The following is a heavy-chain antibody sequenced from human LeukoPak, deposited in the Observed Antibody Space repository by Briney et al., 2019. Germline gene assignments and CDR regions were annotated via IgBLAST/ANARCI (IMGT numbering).Heavy chain of an antibody. CDR3: ARDLMSFDY. V-gene: IGHV3-33*01. CDR2: IWYDGSNK. CDR1: GFTFSNHC. J-gene: IGHJ4*02. Sequence: GALRPPLSGAGFTFSNHCKHWVRPAPGKGPEWVAVIWYDGSNKYYADSVKGRFTISRDNSKNTLYLQMNSLRAEDTAVYYCARDLMSFDYWGQGTLVTVSS.